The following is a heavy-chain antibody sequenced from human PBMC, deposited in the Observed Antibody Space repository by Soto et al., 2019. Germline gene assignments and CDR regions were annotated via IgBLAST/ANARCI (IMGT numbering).Heavy chain of an antibody. CDR1: GGSISSYY. CDR3: ARVGYYGEIYY. Sequence: SETLSLTCTVSGGSISSYYWSWIRQPPGKGLEWIGYIYYSGSTNYNPSLKSRVTISVDTSKNQFSLKLSSVTAADTAVYYCARVGYYGEIYYWGQGTLVTVSS. D-gene: IGHD1-26*01. J-gene: IGHJ4*02. V-gene: IGHV4-59*01. CDR2: IYYSGST.